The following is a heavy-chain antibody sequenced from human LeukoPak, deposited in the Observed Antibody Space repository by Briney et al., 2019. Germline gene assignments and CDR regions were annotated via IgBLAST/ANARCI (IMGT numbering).Heavy chain of an antibody. V-gene: IGHV3-7*01. CDR3: ARDLEAYCGGDCYWGYFDY. CDR2: IKQDGSEK. D-gene: IGHD2-21*02. CDR1: GFTFSSYW. J-gene: IGHJ4*02. Sequence: GGSLSLSCAASGFTFSSYWMSWVRQAPGKGLEWVANIKQDGSEKYYVDSVKGRFTISRDNAKNSLYLQMNSLRAEDTAVYYCARDLEAYCGGDCYWGYFDYWGQGTLVTVSS.